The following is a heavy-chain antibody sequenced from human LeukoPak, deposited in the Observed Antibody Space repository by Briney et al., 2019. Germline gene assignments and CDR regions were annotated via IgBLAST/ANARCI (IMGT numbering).Heavy chain of an antibody. V-gene: IGHV3-23*01. CDR1: GDTFSSHE. Sequence: GGSLRLSCAASGDTFSSHEMSWVRQAPGKGLEWVSGISDGGGTTNYADAVKGRFTISRDKSKNTLFLQMNSLRAEDTAVYYCAKSYGDYLGYFDSWGQGTLVTVSS. J-gene: IGHJ4*02. CDR3: AKSYGDYLGYFDS. D-gene: IGHD4-17*01. CDR2: ISDGGGTT.